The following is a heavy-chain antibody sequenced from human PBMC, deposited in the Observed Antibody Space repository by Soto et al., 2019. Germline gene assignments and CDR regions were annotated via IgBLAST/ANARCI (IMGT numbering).Heavy chain of an antibody. D-gene: IGHD6-13*01. CDR1: GGSISSGDYY. J-gene: IGHJ4*02. V-gene: IGHV4-30-4*01. CDR3: ARGGYTSTWSKFEY. CDR2: IYNSGST. Sequence: SETLSLTCTVSGGSISSGDYYWSWIRQPPGKGLEWIGYIYNSGSTYYNPSLKSRVTISVDTSKNQFSLKLTSATAADTAVYYCARGGYTSTWSKFEYWGQGSLVTLSS.